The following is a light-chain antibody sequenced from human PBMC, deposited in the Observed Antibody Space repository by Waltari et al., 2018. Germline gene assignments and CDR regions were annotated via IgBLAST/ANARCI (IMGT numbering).Light chain of an antibody. V-gene: IGKV1-16*01. CDR1: QDIGDF. J-gene: IGKJ4*01. Sequence: DIQMTHPPSSLTASVGDRVTITCRASQDIGDFLVWFQQRPGKAPEFLIYAASTLQGGGPSRFSGSGSGTDFSHTISSLQPEDSGTYYCQQYQDYPHTFGGGTRVEVK. CDR3: QQYQDYPHT. CDR2: AAS.